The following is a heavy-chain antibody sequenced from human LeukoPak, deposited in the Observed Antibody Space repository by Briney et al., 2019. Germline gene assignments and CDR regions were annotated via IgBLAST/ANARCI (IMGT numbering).Heavy chain of an antibody. CDR1: GFPFSSYE. D-gene: IGHD6-13*01. CDR2: ISSSGSTM. V-gene: IGHV3-48*03. J-gene: IGHJ4*02. CDR3: ARGTLKAAATDFDY. Sequence: GGSLRLSCAASGFPFSSYEMNWVRQAPGKGLEWVSYISSSGSTMYYADSVKGRFTISRDNAKNSLYLQMDSLRAEDTALYYCARGTLKAAATDFDYWGQGTLVTVSS.